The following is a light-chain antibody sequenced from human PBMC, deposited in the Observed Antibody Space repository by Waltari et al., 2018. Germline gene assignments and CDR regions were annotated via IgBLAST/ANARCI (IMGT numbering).Light chain of an antibody. CDR2: KAS. CDR1: QSISSW. J-gene: IGKJ2*01. CDR3: QQYNSYSPRT. Sequence: DIQMTQSPSTLSASVGDRVTITCRASQSISSWLAWYQQKPGKAPKLLIYKASSLESGVPSRFSGSGSVTEFTLTIISLQPDDFATYYCQQYNSYSPRTFGQGTKLEIK. V-gene: IGKV1-5*03.